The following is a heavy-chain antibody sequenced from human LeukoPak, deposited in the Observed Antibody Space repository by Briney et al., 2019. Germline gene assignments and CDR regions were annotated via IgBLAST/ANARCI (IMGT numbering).Heavy chain of an antibody. CDR2: ICGSGDGT. D-gene: IGHD1-26*01. CDR3: AKDRTWEPAPSHFNY. Sequence: GGSLRLSCAASGFTFINYAMSWVRQAPGKGLEWVSGICGSGDGTHYADSFKGRVTISRDKSKNTVYLHMNSLNDEDQAVYFCAKDRTWEPAPSHFNYWGRGTLVTVSS. CDR1: GFTFINYA. J-gene: IGHJ4*02. V-gene: IGHV3-23*01.